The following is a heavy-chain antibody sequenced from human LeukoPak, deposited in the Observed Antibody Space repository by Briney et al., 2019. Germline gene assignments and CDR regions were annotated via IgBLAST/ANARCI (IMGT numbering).Heavy chain of an antibody. V-gene: IGHV3-53*01. Sequence: GGSLRLSCAASGFTVSSNYMNWVRQAPGKGLEWVSVIYSGGNTYYADSVKGRFTISRDNSKNTLSLQMNSLRAEDTAVYYCARVAVVYWFDPWGQGTLVTVSS. J-gene: IGHJ5*02. CDR1: GFTVSSNY. D-gene: IGHD2-15*01. CDR3: ARVAVVYWFDP. CDR2: IYSGGNT.